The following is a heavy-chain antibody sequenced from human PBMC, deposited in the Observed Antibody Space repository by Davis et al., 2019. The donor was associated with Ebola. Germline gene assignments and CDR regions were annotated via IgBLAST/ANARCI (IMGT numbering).Heavy chain of an antibody. CDR2: IHHSGNT. CDR1: GGSFNDFS. CDR3: GRGPRYGERSGTPDY. J-gene: IGHJ4*02. Sequence: MPSETLSPTFPVHGGSFNDFSWAWIRQPPGKGLEWIGEIHHSGNTNYNPSLKSRVTISLDTSKNQFYLKLSSVTAADTAVYYCGRGPRYGERSGTPDYWGQGTLVTVSS. V-gene: IGHV4-34*01. D-gene: IGHD2-15*01.